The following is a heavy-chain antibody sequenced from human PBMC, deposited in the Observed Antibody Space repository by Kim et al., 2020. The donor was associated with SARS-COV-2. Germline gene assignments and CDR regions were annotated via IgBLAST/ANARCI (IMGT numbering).Heavy chain of an antibody. V-gene: IGHV3-23*01. J-gene: IGHJ4*02. Sequence: KGRFTISRDNYKNTLYLQMNSLRAEDTAVYYCAKDLRRYSSSIKSRAFDYWGQGTLVTVSS. CDR3: AKDLRRYSSSIKSRAFDY. D-gene: IGHD6-6*01.